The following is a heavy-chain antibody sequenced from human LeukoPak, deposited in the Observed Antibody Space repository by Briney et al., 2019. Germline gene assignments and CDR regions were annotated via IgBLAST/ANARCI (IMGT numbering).Heavy chain of an antibody. Sequence: PGWSLRLSCAASGFTFSHYAMHGVRQAPGKGLEWVAVISYDGSHQYSADSVKGRLTISRDNSRHTLFLQMNSLRPEDTAVYYCARARNGTLKYWGQGTLVTVSS. CDR3: ARARNGTLKY. V-gene: IGHV3-30*01. CDR2: ISYDGSHQ. J-gene: IGHJ4*02. CDR1: GFTFSHYA. D-gene: IGHD1-26*01.